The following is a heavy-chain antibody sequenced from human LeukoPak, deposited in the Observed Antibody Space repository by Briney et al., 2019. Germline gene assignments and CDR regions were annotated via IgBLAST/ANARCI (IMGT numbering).Heavy chain of an antibody. Sequence: SETLSLTCTVSGGSISSGGYFWSWIRQPPGKGLEWIGYIYHSGTTYYNPSLKSRVTISVDRSKNQFSLKVSSVTAADTAVYYCARDLRGSEYWGQGTLVTVSS. V-gene: IGHV4-30-2*01. CDR2: IYHSGTT. CDR1: GGSISSGGYF. CDR3: ARDLRGSEY. J-gene: IGHJ4*02. D-gene: IGHD2-15*01.